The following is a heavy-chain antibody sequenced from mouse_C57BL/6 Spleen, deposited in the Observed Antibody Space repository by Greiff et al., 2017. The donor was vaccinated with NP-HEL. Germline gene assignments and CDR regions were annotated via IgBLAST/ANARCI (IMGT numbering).Heavy chain of an antibody. CDR1: GYPFTDYY. V-gene: IGHV1-75*01. CDR2: IFPGSGST. Sequence: VQLVESGPELVKPGASVKISCKASGYPFTDYYINWVQQRPGQGLEWIGWIFPGSGSTYYNEKFKGKATLTVDKSSSTAYMLLSSLTSEDSAVYFCAREDAMDYWGQGTSVTVSS. J-gene: IGHJ4*01. CDR3: AREDAMDY.